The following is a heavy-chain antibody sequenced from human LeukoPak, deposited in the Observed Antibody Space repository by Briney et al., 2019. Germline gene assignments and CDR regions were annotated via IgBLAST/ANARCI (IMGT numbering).Heavy chain of an antibody. J-gene: IGHJ3*02. D-gene: IGHD2-15*01. CDR1: GVTFRSYA. CDR2: ISGSGGST. Sequence: GGSLRLSCAASGVTFRSYAMSWLRQAPGKGLEWVSAISGSGGSTYYTDSVKGRFTISRDNSKNTLYLQMNSLRAEDTAVYYCSKTRGDLIVVVGAATAGAFDIWRQGTMVAISS. V-gene: IGHV3-23*01. CDR3: SKTRGDLIVVVGAATAGAFDI.